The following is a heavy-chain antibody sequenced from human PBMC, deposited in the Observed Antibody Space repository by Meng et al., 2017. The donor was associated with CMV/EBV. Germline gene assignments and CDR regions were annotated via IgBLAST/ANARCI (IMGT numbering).Heavy chain of an antibody. Sequence: GGSLKISCAASGFTFSSYEMNWVRQAPGKGLEWVSYISSSGSTIYYADSVKGRFTISRDNAKNSLYLQMNSLRAEDTAVYYCARDYDFWSGYAPTYYYYYGMDVWGQGTTVTVSS. CDR1: GFTFSSYE. CDR3: ARDYDFWSGYAPTYYYYYGMDV. J-gene: IGHJ6*02. CDR2: ISSSGSTI. D-gene: IGHD3-3*01. V-gene: IGHV3-48*03.